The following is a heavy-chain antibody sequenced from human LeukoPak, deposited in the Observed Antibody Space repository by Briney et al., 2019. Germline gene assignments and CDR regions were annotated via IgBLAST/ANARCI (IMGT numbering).Heavy chain of an antibody. CDR1: GFTFSDYY. V-gene: IGHV3-23*01. CDR2: ISGSGDST. D-gene: IGHD5-12*01. CDR3: AKRGIKLWLRFPFFDY. J-gene: IGHJ4*02. Sequence: GGSLRLSCTASGFTFSDYYMSWIRQAPGKGLEWVSGISGSGDSTYYADSVKGRFTISRDNSKNTLYLQMNSLRAEDTAVYYCAKRGIKLWLRFPFFDYWGQGTLVTVSS.